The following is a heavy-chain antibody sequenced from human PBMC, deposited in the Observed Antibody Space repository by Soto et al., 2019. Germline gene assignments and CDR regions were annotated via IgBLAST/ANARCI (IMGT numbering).Heavy chain of an antibody. Sequence: SVKVSCKASGFTFTSSAVQWVRQARGRRLEWIGWIVVGSGNTNYAQKFQERVTITRDMSTSTAYMELSSLRSEDTAVYYCAADLVEMATTDYYYGMDVWGQGTTVTVSS. CDR1: GFTFTSSA. CDR2: IVVGSGNT. D-gene: IGHD5-12*01. CDR3: AADLVEMATTDYYYGMDV. V-gene: IGHV1-58*01. J-gene: IGHJ6*02.